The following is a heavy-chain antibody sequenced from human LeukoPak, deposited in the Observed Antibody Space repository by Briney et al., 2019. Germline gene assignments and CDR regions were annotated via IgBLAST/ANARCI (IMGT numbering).Heavy chain of an antibody. CDR1: GYIFSSYY. CDR2: FHPSGGST. D-gene: IGHD3-22*01. J-gene: IGHJ4*02. Sequence: ASVTVSCKASGYIFSSYYLHWVRQAPGQGLEWMGIFHPSGGSTSYAQKFQGRVTMTRDTSTTTVYMELSSLRSEDTAVYYCARDPSPIELRGMDYWGQGTLVTVSS. V-gene: IGHV1-46*01. CDR3: ARDPSPIELRGMDY.